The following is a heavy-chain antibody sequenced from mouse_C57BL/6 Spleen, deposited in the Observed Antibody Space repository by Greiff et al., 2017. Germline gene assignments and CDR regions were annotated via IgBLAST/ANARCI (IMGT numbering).Heavy chain of an antibody. Sequence: QVQLQQPGAELVKPGASVKMSCKASGYTFTSYWITWVKQRPGQGLEWIGDIYPGSGSTNYNEKFKSKATLTVDTSSSTAYMPLSSLTSEDSAVYYCARYATTVVARYFDVWGTGTTVTVSS. D-gene: IGHD1-1*01. V-gene: IGHV1-55*01. J-gene: IGHJ1*03. CDR2: IYPGSGST. CDR1: GYTFTSYW. CDR3: ARYATTVVARYFDV.